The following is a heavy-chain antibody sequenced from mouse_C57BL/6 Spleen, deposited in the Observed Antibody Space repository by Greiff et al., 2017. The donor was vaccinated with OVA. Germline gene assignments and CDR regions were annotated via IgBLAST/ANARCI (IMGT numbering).Heavy chain of an antibody. D-gene: IGHD1-1*01. CDR1: GYSFTGYY. V-gene: IGHV1-43*01. CDR2: INPSTGGT. CDR3: ARPDYYGSSPYAMDY. Sequence: EVQLQQSGPELVKPGASVKISCKASGYSFTGYYMHWVKQSSEKSLEWIGEINPSTGGTSYNQKFKGKATLTVDKSSSTAYMQLKSLTSEDSAVYYCARPDYYGSSPYAMDYWGQGTSVTVSS. J-gene: IGHJ4*01.